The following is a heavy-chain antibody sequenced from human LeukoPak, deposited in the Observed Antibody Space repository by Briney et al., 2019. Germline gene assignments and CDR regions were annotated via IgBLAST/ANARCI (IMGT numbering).Heavy chain of an antibody. V-gene: IGHV4-39*01. CDR2: IYYSGST. Sequence: SETLSLTCTVSGGSISSSSYYWGWIRQPPGKGLEWIGSIYYSGSTYYNPSLKSRVTISVDTSKNQFSLRLSSVTAADTAVYYCARVGQIVGATRSFDYWGQGTLVTVSS. CDR1: GGSISSSSYY. CDR3: ARVGQIVGATRSFDY. D-gene: IGHD1-26*01. J-gene: IGHJ4*02.